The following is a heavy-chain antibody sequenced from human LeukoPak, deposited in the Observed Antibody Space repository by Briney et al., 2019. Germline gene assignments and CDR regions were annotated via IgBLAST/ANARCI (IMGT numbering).Heavy chain of an antibody. J-gene: IGHJ6*02. CDR1: GGTFSSYA. D-gene: IGHD3-10*01. CDR3: ARDRDYGMDV. CDR2: ISAYNGNT. V-gene: IGHV1-18*01. Sequence: ASVKVSCKASGGTFSSYAISWVRQAPGQGLEWMGWISAYNGNTNYAQKFQGRVTMTTDTSTSTAYMELRSLRSDDTAVYYCARDRDYGMDVWGQGTTVTVSS.